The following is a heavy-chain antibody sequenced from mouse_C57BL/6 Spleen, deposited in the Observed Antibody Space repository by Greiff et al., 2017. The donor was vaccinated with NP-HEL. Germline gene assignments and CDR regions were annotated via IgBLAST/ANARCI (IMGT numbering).Heavy chain of an antibody. Sequence: HVQLQQPGTELVKPGASVKLSCKASGYTFTSYWMHWVKQRPGQGLEWIGNINPSNGGTNYNEKFKSKATLTVDKSSSTAYMQLSSLTSEDSAVYYCAILQLRLRAMDYWGQGTSVTVSS. J-gene: IGHJ4*01. CDR3: AILQLRLRAMDY. V-gene: IGHV1-53*01. CDR1: GYTFTSYW. CDR2: INPSNGGT. D-gene: IGHD3-2*02.